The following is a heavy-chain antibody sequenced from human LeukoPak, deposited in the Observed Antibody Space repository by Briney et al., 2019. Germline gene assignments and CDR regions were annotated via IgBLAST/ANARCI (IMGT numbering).Heavy chain of an antibody. CDR2: ISYDGSNK. Sequence: GGSLRLSCAASGFTFSSYGMHWVRQAPGKGLEWVAVISYDGSNKYYADSVKGRFTISRDNSKNTLYLQMNSLRAEDTAVYYCAKGGGVVAAMWGAFDIWGQGTMVTVSS. D-gene: IGHD2-15*01. CDR1: GFTFSSYG. J-gene: IGHJ3*02. V-gene: IGHV3-30*18. CDR3: AKGGGVVAAMWGAFDI.